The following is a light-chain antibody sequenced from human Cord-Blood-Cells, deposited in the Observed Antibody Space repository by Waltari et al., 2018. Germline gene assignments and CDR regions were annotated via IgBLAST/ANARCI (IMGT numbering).Light chain of an antibody. J-gene: IGKJ1*01. Sequence: EIVLTQSPGTLSLSPGERATLSCRASQSVSSSYLAWYQQKPGQAPRLLIYGASSRATGIPDRFSGSGSGTDFTLTISRREPEDFAVYYCQQYGISPETFGQGTKVEIK. CDR3: QQYGISPET. CDR2: GAS. V-gene: IGKV3-20*01. CDR1: QSVSSSY.